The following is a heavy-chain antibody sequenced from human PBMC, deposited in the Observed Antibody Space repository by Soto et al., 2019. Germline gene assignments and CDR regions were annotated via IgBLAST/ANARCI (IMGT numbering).Heavy chain of an antibody. CDR1: GYTFTIYY. V-gene: IGHV1-46*03. J-gene: IGHJ6*03. D-gene: IGHD2-15*01. Sequence: ASVKVSCKASGYTFTIYYMHWVRQAPGQGLEWMGIINPSGGSTSYAQKFQGRVTMTRDTSTSTVYMELSSLRSEDTAVYYCARGTLGYCSGGSCYPLYYMDVWGKGTTVTVSS. CDR2: INPSGGST. CDR3: ARGTLGYCSGGSCYPLYYMDV.